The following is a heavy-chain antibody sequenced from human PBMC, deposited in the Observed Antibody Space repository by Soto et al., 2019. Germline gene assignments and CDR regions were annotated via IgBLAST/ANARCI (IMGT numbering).Heavy chain of an antibody. V-gene: IGHV3-15*01. D-gene: IGHD2-15*01. CDR1: GFTFSNGW. CDR3: TTDSTQTFCDGGPCYSVQTKSHDS. Sequence: EVQLVESGGGLVKPGGSLRLSCAASGFTFSNGWMSWVRQAPGKGLEWVGRIKSKIDGGTTDYSAPVKGRFTISRDDSRDTMYLQMNSLRAEDTAVYYCTTDSTQTFCDGGPCYSVQTKSHDSWGQGPLVTVSS. CDR2: IKSKIDGGTT. J-gene: IGHJ4*02.